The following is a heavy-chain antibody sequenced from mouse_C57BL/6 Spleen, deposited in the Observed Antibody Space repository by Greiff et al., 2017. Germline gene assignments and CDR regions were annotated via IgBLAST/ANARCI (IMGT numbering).Heavy chain of an antibody. Sequence: VQLVESGPELVKPGASVKISCKASGYAFSSSWMNWVKQRPGKGLEWIGRIYPGDGDTNYNGKFKGKATLTADKSSSTAYMQLSSLTSEDSAVYFCARESGTYLFAYWGQGTLVTVSA. D-gene: IGHD5-1*01. CDR3: ARESGTYLFAY. V-gene: IGHV1-82*01. CDR2: IYPGDGDT. J-gene: IGHJ3*01. CDR1: GYAFSSSW.